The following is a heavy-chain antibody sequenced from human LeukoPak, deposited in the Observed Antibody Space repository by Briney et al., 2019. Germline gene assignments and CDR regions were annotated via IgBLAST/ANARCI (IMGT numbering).Heavy chain of an antibody. V-gene: IGHV1-18*01. CDR3: ARVLAARRSPTMKQLECYFDY. CDR2: ISAYNGNT. CDR1: GYTFTSYG. J-gene: IGHJ4*02. Sequence: GASVKVSCKASGYTFTSYGISWVRQAPGQGLEWMGWISAYNGNTNYAQKLQGRVTMTTDTSASTAYMELSSLRSEDTAVYYCARVLAARRSPTMKQLECYFDYWGQGTLVTVSS. D-gene: IGHD6-6*01.